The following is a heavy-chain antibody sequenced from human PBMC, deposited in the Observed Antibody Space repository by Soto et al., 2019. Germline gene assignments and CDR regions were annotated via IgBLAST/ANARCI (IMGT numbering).Heavy chain of an antibody. Sequence: GSLRLSCAASGFTFSNYAMNWVRQAPGKGLEWVSGITGSSGRTFCADSVKGRFTISRDNSKNTVYLQMNSVRADDTAVYYCAKEYTSTSRGSFDYWGQGALVTVSS. CDR3: AKEYTSTSRGSFDY. V-gene: IGHV3-23*01. D-gene: IGHD1-26*01. CDR1: GFTFSNYA. CDR2: ITGSSGRT. J-gene: IGHJ4*02.